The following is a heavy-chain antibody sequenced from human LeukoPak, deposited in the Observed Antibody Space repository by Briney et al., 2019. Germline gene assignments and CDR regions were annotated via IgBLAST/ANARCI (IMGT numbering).Heavy chain of an antibody. CDR1: GFTFDDYA. J-gene: IGHJ3*02. V-gene: IGHV3-43*02. CDR3: AKDSATITSITMTDAFDI. Sequence: PGGSLRLSCAASGFTFDDYAMHWVRQAPGKGLEWVSLISGDGGSTYYADSVKGRFTISRDNSKNSLYLQMNSLSTEDTASYYGAKDSATITSITMTDAFDIWGQGTMVTVPS. CDR2: ISGDGGST. D-gene: IGHD3-22*01.